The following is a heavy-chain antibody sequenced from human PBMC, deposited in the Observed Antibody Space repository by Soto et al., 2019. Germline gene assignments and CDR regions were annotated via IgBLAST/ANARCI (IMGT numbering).Heavy chain of an antibody. J-gene: IGHJ5*02. D-gene: IGHD6-13*01. CDR3: ARGRGSSSWFEDP. CDR2: IFYTGST. Sequence: SETLSLTCTVSGGSISTYYWSWIRQSPGRGLEWIGYIFYTGSTNYNPSLKSRVTISVDTSKNQISMRLTSVTAADTAVYYCARGRGSSSWFEDPWGQGTLATVYS. V-gene: IGHV4-59*01. CDR1: GGSISTYY.